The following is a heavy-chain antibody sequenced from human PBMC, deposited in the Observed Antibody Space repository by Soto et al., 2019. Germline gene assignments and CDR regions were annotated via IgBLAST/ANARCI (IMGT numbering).Heavy chain of an antibody. Sequence: QVQLQESGPGLVKPSQTLSLTCTVSGGSISSGGYYWSWIRQHPAKGLEWIGYIYFSGSTYYNPSLKSRVTISVDTSKNQFSLKLSSVTAADTAVYYCAKLLWFGGKEFDPWGQGTLVTVSS. CDR2: IYFSGST. D-gene: IGHD3-10*01. J-gene: IGHJ5*02. V-gene: IGHV4-31*03. CDR1: GGSISSGGYY. CDR3: AKLLWFGGKEFDP.